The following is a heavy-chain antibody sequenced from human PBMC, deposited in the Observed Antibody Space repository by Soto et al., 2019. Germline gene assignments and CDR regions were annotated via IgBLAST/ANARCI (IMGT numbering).Heavy chain of an antibody. Sequence: SETLSLTCTVSGGSISINYWTLIRQPPGKGLEWIGYVYNSGSTNYNPSLKSRVTISEDTSKSQFSLKVNSMTAADTAVYYCARYRREAVVWYTPDNWGQGILVTASS. CDR3: ARYRREAVVWYTPDN. J-gene: IGHJ4*02. CDR2: VYNSGST. D-gene: IGHD1-1*01. CDR1: GGSISINY. V-gene: IGHV4-59*01.